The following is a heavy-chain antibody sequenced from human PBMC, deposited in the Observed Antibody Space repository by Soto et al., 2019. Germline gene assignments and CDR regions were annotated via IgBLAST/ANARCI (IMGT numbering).Heavy chain of an antibody. CDR1: GVSVSSGDYY. J-gene: IGHJ4*02. D-gene: IGHD3-22*01. V-gene: IGHV4-31*03. CDR2: IDRSGST. Sequence: QVQLQESGPGLVKPSQTLSLSCNVYGVSVSSGDYYWSWIRQHAGGGLEWIGYIDRSGSTYYKPSLRGRVLMSVDTSTNQISLRLLSVTAADTAMYYWARGRRPLIGGRYDTSGYFAYWGQGTLVTVS. CDR3: ARGRRPLIGGRYDTSGYFAY.